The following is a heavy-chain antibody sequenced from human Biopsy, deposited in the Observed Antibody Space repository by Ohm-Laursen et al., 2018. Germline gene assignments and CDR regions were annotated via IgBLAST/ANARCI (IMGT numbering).Heavy chain of an antibody. J-gene: IGHJ4*02. D-gene: IGHD2-15*01. Sequence: TLSLTCAVSGESFNGYYWSWIRQTQGKGLEWIGEINHSGRTNYNPSLKSRVTISADTSKNQFSLKPGSVTVADTAVFYCARRGSGGRSFDYWGQGSLVTVSS. CDR2: INHSGRT. CDR1: GESFNGYY. CDR3: ARRGSGGRSFDY. V-gene: IGHV4-34*01.